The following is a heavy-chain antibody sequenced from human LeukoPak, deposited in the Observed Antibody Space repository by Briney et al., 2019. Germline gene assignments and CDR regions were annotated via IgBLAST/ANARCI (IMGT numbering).Heavy chain of an antibody. Sequence: GGSLRLSCAASGFTFSSYSMNWVRQAPGKGLEWVSYISSSGSTIYYADSVKGRFTISRDNAKNSLYLQMNSLRAEDTAVYYCARSPYCSGGSCYGPDAFDIWGQGTMVTVSS. CDR1: GFTFSSYS. V-gene: IGHV3-48*04. CDR2: ISSSGSTI. CDR3: ARSPYCSGGSCYGPDAFDI. J-gene: IGHJ3*02. D-gene: IGHD2-15*01.